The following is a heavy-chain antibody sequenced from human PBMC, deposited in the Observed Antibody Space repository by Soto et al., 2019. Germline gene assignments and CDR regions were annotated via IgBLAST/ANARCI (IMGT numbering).Heavy chain of an antibody. V-gene: IGHV3-30*18. Sequence: XGALILSCAAAGFTLSSYGMHWVRQAPGKGLDWVAVISYDGSNKYYADSVKGRFTISRDNSKNTLYLQMNSLRAEDTAVYYCAKAVNRYYDILTGYYTEHYYYYGMDVWGQGTTVTVSS. D-gene: IGHD3-9*01. CDR1: GFTLSSYG. CDR2: ISYDGSNK. J-gene: IGHJ6*02. CDR3: AKAVNRYYDILTGYYTEHYYYYGMDV.